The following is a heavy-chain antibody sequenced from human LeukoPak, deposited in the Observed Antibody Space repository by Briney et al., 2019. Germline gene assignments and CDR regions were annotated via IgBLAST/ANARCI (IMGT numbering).Heavy chain of an antibody. Sequence: PSETLSLTCTVSGGSISSYYWSWIRQPPGKGLEWIGYIYYSGSTNYNPSLKSRVTISVDTSKNQFSLKLSSVTAADTAVYYCARIPMTTVTSTDYWGQGTLVTVSS. CDR1: GGSISSYY. V-gene: IGHV4-59*01. CDR3: ARIPMTTVTSTDY. J-gene: IGHJ4*02. CDR2: IYYSGST. D-gene: IGHD4-11*01.